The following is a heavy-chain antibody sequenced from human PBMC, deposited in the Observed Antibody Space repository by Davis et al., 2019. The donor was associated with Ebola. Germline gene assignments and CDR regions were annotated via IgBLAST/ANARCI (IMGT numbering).Heavy chain of an antibody. CDR2: MNPNSGNT. CDR3: ARVGQQLVLGAFDI. J-gene: IGHJ3*02. CDR1: GYTFTSYD. D-gene: IGHD6-13*01. Sequence: ASVKVSCKASGYTFTSYDINWVRQATGQGLEWMGWMNPNSGNTGYAQKFQGRVTMTRNTSISTAYMELSSLRSEDTAVYYCARVGQQLVLGAFDIWGQGTMVTVSS. V-gene: IGHV1-8*01.